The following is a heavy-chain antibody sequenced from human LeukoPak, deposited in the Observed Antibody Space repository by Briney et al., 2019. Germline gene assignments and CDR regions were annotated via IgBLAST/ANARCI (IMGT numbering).Heavy chain of an antibody. J-gene: IGHJ1*01. CDR3: ATNLIGAGEYFQQ. Sequence: TGGSLRLSCAASGLRFSDYYVSWIRQAPGKGLQWVSYISSGGDIMHYADSVKGRFTSSRDNAKNSGYLEMNSLGAEDTAVYYCATNLIGAGEYFQQWGQGTLVTVSS. D-gene: IGHD2/OR15-2a*01. CDR1: GLRFSDYY. CDR2: ISSGGDIM. V-gene: IGHV3-11*01.